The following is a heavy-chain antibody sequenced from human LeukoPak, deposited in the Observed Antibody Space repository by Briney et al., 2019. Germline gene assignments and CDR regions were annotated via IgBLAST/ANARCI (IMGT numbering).Heavy chain of an antibody. CDR1: GGSISSYY. CDR2: IYTSGST. V-gene: IGHV4-4*09. D-gene: IGHD5-18*01. CDR3: ARRSYGTDFDY. J-gene: IGHJ4*02. Sequence: SETLSLTCAVYGGSISSYYWSWIRQPPGKGLEWIGYIYTSGSTNYNPSLKSRVTISVDTSKNQFSLKLSSVTAADTAVYYCARRSYGTDFDYWGQGTLVAVSS.